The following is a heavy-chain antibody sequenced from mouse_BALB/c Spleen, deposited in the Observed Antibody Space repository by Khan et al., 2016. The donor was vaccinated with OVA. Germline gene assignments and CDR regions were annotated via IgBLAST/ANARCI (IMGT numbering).Heavy chain of an antibody. D-gene: IGHD2-5*01. Sequence: QIQLVQSGPELKKPGETVKISCKASGYTLTDYGMNWVKQAPGKGLRWMGWINTYTGETTYADDFKGRFAFSLEASASTAYLQVSNLKNEDTATYCCARSDSNYEFTYWGQGTLVTVSA. CDR1: GYTLTDYG. CDR3: ARSDSNYEFTY. CDR2: INTYTGET. V-gene: IGHV9-3-1*01. J-gene: IGHJ3*01.